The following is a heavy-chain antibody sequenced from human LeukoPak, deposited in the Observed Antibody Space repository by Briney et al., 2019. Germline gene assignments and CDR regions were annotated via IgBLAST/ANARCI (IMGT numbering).Heavy chain of an antibody. J-gene: IGHJ4*02. CDR1: GFTFSSYA. CDR3: ARDNNYYGSGDRGRFDY. D-gene: IGHD3-10*01. CDR2: ISSNCGTT. Sequence: GGSLRLSCAASGFTFSSYAMHWVRQAPGQGLEYVSAISSNCGTTYYANSVKGRFTISRDNSKNTLYLQMGSLRAEDMAVYYCARDNNYYGSGDRGRFDYWGQGTLVTVSS. V-gene: IGHV3-64*01.